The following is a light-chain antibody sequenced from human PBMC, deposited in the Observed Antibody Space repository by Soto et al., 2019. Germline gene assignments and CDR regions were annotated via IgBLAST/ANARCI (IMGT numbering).Light chain of an antibody. CDR2: GAS. J-gene: IGKJ1*01. CDR1: QSISGA. Sequence: EIVMTQSPATLSVSPGGRATLSFRASQSISGALAWYQQKPGQAPRLLIYGASTRANSFPARFSGSGSGTDFTLTISSLEPEDFAVYYCQQCYNWPQWTFGQGTKVDIK. V-gene: IGKV3-15*01. CDR3: QQCYNWPQWT.